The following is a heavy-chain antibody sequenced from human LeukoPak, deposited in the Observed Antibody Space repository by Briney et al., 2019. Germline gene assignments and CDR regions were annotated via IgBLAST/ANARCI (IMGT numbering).Heavy chain of an antibody. D-gene: IGHD5-12*01. V-gene: IGHV1-3*01. CDR2: INAGNGNT. Sequence: GASVTVSCTASGYTFTSYAMHWVRQAPGQRLEWMGRINAGNGNTKYSQKFQGRVTIIRDTSASTAYMELSSLRSEDTAVYYCAGAYSGYDPHDYWGQGTLVTVSS. J-gene: IGHJ4*02. CDR1: GYTFTSYA. CDR3: AGAYSGYDPHDY.